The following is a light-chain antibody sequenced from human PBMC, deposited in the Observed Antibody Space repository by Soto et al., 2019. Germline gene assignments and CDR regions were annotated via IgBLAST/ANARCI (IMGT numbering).Light chain of an antibody. CDR3: QQYKSYWT. CDR1: QSSW. CDR2: QAS. Sequence: DIQMTQSPSTLSASVGDRVTITCRASQSSWLAWYQQTPGKAPKLLIYQASRLESGVTSRFSGGGSGTEFPLTISSRQPDDFETNYGQQYKSYWTFGQGTKVEIK. V-gene: IGKV1-5*03. J-gene: IGKJ1*01.